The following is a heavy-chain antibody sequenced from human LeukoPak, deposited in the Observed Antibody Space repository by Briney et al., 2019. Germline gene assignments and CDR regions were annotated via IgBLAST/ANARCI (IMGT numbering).Heavy chain of an antibody. CDR1: GGTFSSYA. Sequence: ASVKVSCKASGGTFSSYAISWVRQAPGRGLEWMGGIIPIFGTANYAQKFQGRATITADESTSTAYMELSSLRSEDTAVYYCATEALSSSWYEAFDYWGQGTLVTVSS. CDR3: ATEALSSSWYEAFDY. V-gene: IGHV1-69*13. D-gene: IGHD6-13*01. J-gene: IGHJ4*02. CDR2: IIPIFGTA.